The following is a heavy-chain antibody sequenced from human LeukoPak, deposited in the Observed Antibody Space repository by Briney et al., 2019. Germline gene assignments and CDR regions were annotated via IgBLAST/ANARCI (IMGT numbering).Heavy chain of an antibody. CDR3: VRGASSIAALNPFWYFDL. J-gene: IGHJ2*01. V-gene: IGHV1-46*01. CDR2: INPSGGST. D-gene: IGHD6-6*01. CDR1: GHTFTSYY. Sequence: ASVKVSCKASGHTFTSYYMHWVRQGPGHGLEWMGIINPSGGSTSYAQKFQGRVTMTRDTPTNTVYMELSSLRSEDTAVFYCVRGASSIAALNPFWYFDLWGRGTLVTVST.